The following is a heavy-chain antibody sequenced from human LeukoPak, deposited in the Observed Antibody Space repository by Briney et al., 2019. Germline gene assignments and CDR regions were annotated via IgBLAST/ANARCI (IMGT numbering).Heavy chain of an antibody. Sequence: SETLSLTCTVSGGSISSDNYYWGWIRQPPGKGLEWVGTISDSGSTNYNPSLKSRVAISVDTSENQFSLKLSSVTAADTAVYYCARGPPGPGGVHPDDFDYWGQGTLVTVSS. J-gene: IGHJ4*02. CDR2: ISDSGST. CDR3: ARGPPGPGGVHPDDFDY. V-gene: IGHV4-39*07. D-gene: IGHD3-16*01. CDR1: GGSISSDNYY.